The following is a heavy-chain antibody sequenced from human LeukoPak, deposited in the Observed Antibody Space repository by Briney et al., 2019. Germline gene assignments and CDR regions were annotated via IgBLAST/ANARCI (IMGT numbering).Heavy chain of an antibody. CDR3: ARGHYYDSSGYQIPFFDY. Sequence: ASVKVSCKASGYTFTGYYMHWVRQAPGQGLEWMGWINPNSGGTNYAQKFQGWVTMTRDTSISTAYMELSRLRSDDTAVYYCARGHYYDSSGYQIPFFDYWGQGTLVTVSS. V-gene: IGHV1-2*04. CDR1: GYTFTGYY. D-gene: IGHD3-22*01. CDR2: INPNSGGT. J-gene: IGHJ4*02.